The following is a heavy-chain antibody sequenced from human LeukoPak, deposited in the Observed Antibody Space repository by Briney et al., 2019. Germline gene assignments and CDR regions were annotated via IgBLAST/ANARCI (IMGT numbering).Heavy chain of an antibody. V-gene: IGHV3-30-3*01. CDR2: IPYDGSNK. D-gene: IGHD7-27*01. Sequence: GGSLRLSCAASGFTFSSYAMHWVRQAPGKGLEWVAVIPYDGSNKYYADSVKGRFTISRDNSKNTLYLQMNSLRAEDTAVYYCATTGEFYKGDYWGQGTLVTVSS. J-gene: IGHJ4*02. CDR3: ATTGEFYKGDY. CDR1: GFTFSSYA.